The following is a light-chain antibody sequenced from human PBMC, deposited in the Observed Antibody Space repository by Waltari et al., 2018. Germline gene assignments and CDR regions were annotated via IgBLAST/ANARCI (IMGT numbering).Light chain of an antibody. J-gene: IGLJ1*01. CDR3: SSYTSSSSRV. V-gene: IGLV2-14*01. Sequence: QSALTQPASVSGSPGKSITIPCTGTSSDIGGYNYVSWYQQHPGKAPKLMIYDVSKRPSGVSNRFSGSKSGNTVSLTISGLQTVDEADYYCSSYTSSSSRVFGTGTKVTVL. CDR1: SSDIGGYNY. CDR2: DVS.